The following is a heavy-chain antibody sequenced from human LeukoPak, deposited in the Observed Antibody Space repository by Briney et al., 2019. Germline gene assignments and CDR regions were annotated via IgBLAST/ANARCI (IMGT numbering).Heavy chain of an antibody. V-gene: IGHV4-34*01. Sequence: SETPSLTCAVYGGSFSGYYWSWIRQPPGKGLEWIGEINHSGSTNYNPSLKSRVTISVDTSKNQFSLKLSSVTAADTAVYYCARGDDILTGYWIGNWFDPWGQGTLVTVSS. CDR2: INHSGST. D-gene: IGHD3-9*01. CDR1: GGSFSGYY. CDR3: ARGDDILTGYWIGNWFDP. J-gene: IGHJ5*02.